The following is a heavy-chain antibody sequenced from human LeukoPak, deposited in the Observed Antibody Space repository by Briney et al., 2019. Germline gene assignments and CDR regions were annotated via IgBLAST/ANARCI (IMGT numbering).Heavy chain of an antibody. D-gene: IGHD7-27*01. J-gene: IGHJ4*02. CDR1: EFTFSSYS. CDR3: VRDGSSWGNFDY. V-gene: IGHV3-21*01. Sequence: SGGSLRLSCAASEFTFSSYSMNWVRQAPGKGLEWVSSISSRSSFIYYADSVKGRFTISRDNAKNSLYLQMNSLRTEDTAVYYCVRDGSSWGNFDYWGQGTLVSVSS. CDR2: ISSRSSFI.